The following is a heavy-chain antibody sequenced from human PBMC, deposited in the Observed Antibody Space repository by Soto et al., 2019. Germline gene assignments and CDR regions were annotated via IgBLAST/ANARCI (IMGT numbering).Heavy chain of an antibody. D-gene: IGHD6-13*01. J-gene: IGHJ4*02. V-gene: IGHV3-23*01. Sequence: PGGSLRLSCAASGFTFSSYAMSWVRQAPGKGLEWVSAISGSGGSTYYADSVKGRFTISRDNAKNTLYLQMNSLRAEDTAVYYCAGSSISPYHFDYWGQGTPVTVSS. CDR1: GFTFSSYA. CDR3: AGSSISPYHFDY. CDR2: ISGSGGST.